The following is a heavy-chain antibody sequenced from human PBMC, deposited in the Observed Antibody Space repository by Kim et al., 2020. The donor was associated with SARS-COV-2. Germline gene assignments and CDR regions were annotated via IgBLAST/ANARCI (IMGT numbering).Heavy chain of an antibody. Sequence: SVKVSCKASGGTFSSYAISWVRQAPGQGLEWMGRIIPILGIANYAQKFQGRVTITADKSTSTAYMELSSLRSEDTAVYYCAREIVVPAALGEFDCWGQGTLVTVSS. V-gene: IGHV1-69*04. CDR2: IIPILGIA. CDR1: GGTFSSYA. D-gene: IGHD2-2*01. J-gene: IGHJ4*02. CDR3: AREIVVPAALGEFDC.